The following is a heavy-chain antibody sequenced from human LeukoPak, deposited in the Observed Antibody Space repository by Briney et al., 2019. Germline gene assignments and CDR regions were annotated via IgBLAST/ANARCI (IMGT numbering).Heavy chain of an antibody. CDR2: INHSGST. V-gene: IGHV4-34*01. D-gene: IGHD3-22*01. J-gene: IGHJ4*02. CDR1: GGSFSGYY. Sequence: SETLSLTCAVYGGSFSGYYWSWIRQPPGKGLEWIGEINHSGSTNYNPSLKSRATISVDTSKNQFSLKLSSVTAADTAVYYCARGGHYYDSSGYYYGDYWGQGTLVTVSS. CDR3: ARGGHYYDSSGYYYGDY.